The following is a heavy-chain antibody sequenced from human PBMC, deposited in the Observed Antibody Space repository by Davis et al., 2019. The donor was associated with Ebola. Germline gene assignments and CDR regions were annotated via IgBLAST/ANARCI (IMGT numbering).Heavy chain of an antibody. CDR1: GFTFSIYS. CDR3: AKYTTTAASRYFDP. J-gene: IGHJ5*02. V-gene: IGHV3-23*01. Sequence: GESLKISCAASGFTFSIYSMTWVRQGPGKGLEWVSVIGSSGGGIQYADFVKGRYIISRDNSKKTLYLQRNSLRAEDTAVYYCAKYTTTAASRYFDPWGQGTLVTVSS. D-gene: IGHD4-17*01. CDR2: IGSSGGGI.